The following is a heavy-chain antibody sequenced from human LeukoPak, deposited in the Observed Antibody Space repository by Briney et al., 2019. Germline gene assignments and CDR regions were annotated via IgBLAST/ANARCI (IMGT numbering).Heavy chain of an antibody. CDR1: GGSISSYY. Sequence: PSETLSLTCTVSGGSISSYYWSWIRQPPAKGLEWIGYIYYSGSTNYNPSLKSRVTISVDTSKNQFSLKLSSVTAADTAVYYCARCFRWYFDLWGRGTLVTVS. CDR3: ARCFRWYFDL. J-gene: IGHJ2*01. CDR2: IYYSGST. V-gene: IGHV4-59*01.